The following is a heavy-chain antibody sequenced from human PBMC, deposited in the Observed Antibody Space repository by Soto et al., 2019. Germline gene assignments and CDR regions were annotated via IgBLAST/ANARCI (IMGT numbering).Heavy chain of an antibody. J-gene: IGHJ4*02. CDR2: ISYDGSNK. CDR3: AKGYSSGWYGGVDY. V-gene: IGHV3-30*18. D-gene: IGHD6-19*01. Sequence: QVQLVESGGGLVKPGGSLRLSCAASGFTFSDYYMSWIRQAPGKGLEWVAVISYDGSNKYYADSVKGRFTISRDNSKNTLYLQMNSLRAEDTAVYYCAKGYSSGWYGGVDYWGQGTLVTVSS. CDR1: GFTFSDYY.